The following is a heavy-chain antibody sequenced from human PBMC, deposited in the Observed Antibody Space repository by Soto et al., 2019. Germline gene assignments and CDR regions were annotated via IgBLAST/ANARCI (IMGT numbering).Heavy chain of an antibody. Sequence: ASGKVSCKASGYIFSTYAMHWVRQAPGQRLECMGWINPANGNTEYSQKFQGRVTFTGDTSASTVYMELSSLRSEDTAVFYCARERDTSGWETFDYWGQGTLVTVSS. CDR1: GYIFSTYA. CDR2: INPANGNT. J-gene: IGHJ4*02. CDR3: ARERDTSGWETFDY. V-gene: IGHV1-3*01. D-gene: IGHD6-19*01.